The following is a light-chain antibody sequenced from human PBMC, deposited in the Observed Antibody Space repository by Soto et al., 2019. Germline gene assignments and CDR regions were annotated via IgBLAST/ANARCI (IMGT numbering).Light chain of an antibody. J-gene: IGKJ1*01. CDR2: LGS. CDR3: MQDLQTPWT. V-gene: IGKV2-28*01. Sequence: DIVMTQSPLSLPVTPGEPASISCRSSQSLLHSDGYIYLDWYLQRPGQSPQLLICLGSNRASGVPDRFSGSGSGTHFTLTISRVEAEDFGVYYCMQDLQTPWTFGQGTRVEVK. CDR1: QSLLHSDGYIY.